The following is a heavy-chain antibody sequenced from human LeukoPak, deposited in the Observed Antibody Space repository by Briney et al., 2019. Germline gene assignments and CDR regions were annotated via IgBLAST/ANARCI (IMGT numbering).Heavy chain of an antibody. CDR2: IRGSGIRT. Sequence: GGSLRLSCAASGFTFSSYGMSWVRQAPGKGLEWVSAIRGSGIRTYYADSVNGRFTISRDNSKNTLYLQMNSLKTEDTAVYYCTGSAYSSSLEEWWFDPWGQGTLVTVSS. D-gene: IGHD6-13*01. J-gene: IGHJ5*02. CDR3: TGSAYSSSLEEWWFDP. CDR1: GFTFSSYG. V-gene: IGHV3-23*01.